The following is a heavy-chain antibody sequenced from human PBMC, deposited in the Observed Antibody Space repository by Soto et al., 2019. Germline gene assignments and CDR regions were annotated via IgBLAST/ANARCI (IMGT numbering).Heavy chain of an antibody. CDR3: ARVRTPMVTDAFDI. CDR2: INDDGSST. V-gene: IGHV3-74*01. J-gene: IGHJ3*02. CDR1: GFTFSSYW. Sequence: PGGSLRLSCAASGFTFSSYWMHWVRQAPGKGLVWVSRINDDGSSTTYADSVKGRFTISRDNAKTTLYLQMNSLRAEDTSIYYCARVRTPMVTDAFDIWGQGTMVTVSS. D-gene: IGHD5-18*01.